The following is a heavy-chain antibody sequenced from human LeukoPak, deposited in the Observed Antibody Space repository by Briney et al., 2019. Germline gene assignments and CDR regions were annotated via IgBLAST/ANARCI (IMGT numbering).Heavy chain of an antibody. CDR2: ISAYNGNT. Sequence: ASVKVSCKASGYTFTSYGISWVRQAPGQGLEWMGWISAYNGNTNYAQKLQGRVTMTTDTSTSTAYMELRSLRSDDTAVYYCARRLPTHDYGDYERFDPWGQGTLVTVSS. V-gene: IGHV1-18*01. J-gene: IGHJ5*02. D-gene: IGHD4-17*01. CDR1: GYTFTSYG. CDR3: ARRLPTHDYGDYERFDP.